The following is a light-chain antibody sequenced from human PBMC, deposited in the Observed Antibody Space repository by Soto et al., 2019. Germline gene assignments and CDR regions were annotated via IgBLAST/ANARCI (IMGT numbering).Light chain of an antibody. J-gene: IGLJ1*01. V-gene: IGLV2-14*01. CDR1: SSDVGGYNY. Sequence: QSALTQPASVSGSPGQSITISCTGTSSDVGGYNYVSWYQQHPGKAPKLMIYEVSNRPSGVSNRFSGSKSGNTASLTISGLQAEDEADYYCSSYTSSSTGFGTGTKVTGL. CDR3: SSYTSSSTG. CDR2: EVS.